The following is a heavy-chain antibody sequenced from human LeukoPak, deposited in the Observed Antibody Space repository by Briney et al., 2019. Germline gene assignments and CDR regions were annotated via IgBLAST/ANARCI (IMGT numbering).Heavy chain of an antibody. J-gene: IGHJ4*02. Sequence: GSLRLSCAASGFTFSSYEMKWVRQAPGKGLEWVSYISSSGSTIYYADSVKGRFTISRDNAKNSLYLQMNSLRAEDTAVYYCARAPDSSYFDYWGQGTLVTVSS. CDR2: ISSSGSTI. CDR3: ARAPDSSYFDY. V-gene: IGHV3-48*03. D-gene: IGHD3-22*01. CDR1: GFTFSSYE.